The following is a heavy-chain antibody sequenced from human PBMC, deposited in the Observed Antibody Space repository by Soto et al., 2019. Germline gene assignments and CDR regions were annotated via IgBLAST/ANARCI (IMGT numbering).Heavy chain of an antibody. V-gene: IGHV3-7*01. Sequence: GGSLRLSCAASGFTFSSYWMTWVRQAPGKGLEWVANIKEDGNEKYYVDSVKGRFTISRDHPKNSLYLQMTSLRADDTAVYYCARGLDYGASFDYWGQGTLGTGSS. CDR3: ARGLDYGASFDY. D-gene: IGHD4-17*01. CDR2: IKEDGNEK. CDR1: GFTFSSYW. J-gene: IGHJ4*02.